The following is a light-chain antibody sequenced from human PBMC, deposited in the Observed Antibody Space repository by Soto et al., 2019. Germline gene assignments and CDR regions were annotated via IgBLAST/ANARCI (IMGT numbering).Light chain of an antibody. CDR3: QQYSSWPPWT. Sequence: ETVMTQSPATLSVSPGERATLSCRASQSISSNLAWYQQKPGQAPRLLIYGASARATGIPARFSGSGSGTEFTLTISSLESEDSAVYYCQQYSSWPPWTFGQGTKVEIK. CDR1: QSISSN. J-gene: IGKJ1*01. V-gene: IGKV3-15*01. CDR2: GAS.